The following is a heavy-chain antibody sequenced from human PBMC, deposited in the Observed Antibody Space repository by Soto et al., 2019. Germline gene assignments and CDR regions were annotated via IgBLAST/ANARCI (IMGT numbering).Heavy chain of an antibody. J-gene: IGHJ3*02. V-gene: IGHV1-69*13. D-gene: IGHD3-22*01. Sequence: SVNVSCKASGGTFSSYAIRWVRQAPGQGLEWMGGIIPIFGTANYAQKFQGRVTITADESTSTAYMELSRLRSDDTAVYYCARAGYYYDSSGYFDIWGQGTMVTVSS. CDR1: GGTFSSYA. CDR3: ARAGYYYDSSGYFDI. CDR2: IIPIFGTA.